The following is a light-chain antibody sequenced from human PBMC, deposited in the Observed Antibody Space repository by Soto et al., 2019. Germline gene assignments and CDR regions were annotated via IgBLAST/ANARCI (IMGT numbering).Light chain of an antibody. CDR1: QSLGRR. J-gene: IGKJ2*01. V-gene: IGKV1-39*01. CDR3: QQSFVPPYT. CDR2: ETS. Sequence: DIQMTQSPSSLSASVGDRVTITCRASQSLGRRLTWYQQKAGEAPKLLIYETSNLQNGVPSRFSGSGSETDFTLTINSRQPEDFATYYCQQSFVPPYTFGQGTKLE.